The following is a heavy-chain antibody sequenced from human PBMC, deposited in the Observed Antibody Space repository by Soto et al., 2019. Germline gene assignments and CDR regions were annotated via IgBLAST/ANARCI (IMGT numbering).Heavy chain of an antibody. Sequence: QVQLEESGGGVVQPGRSLRLSCAASGFTFSSSVMHWVRQAPGRGLEWVAGIWSDGSKKYYADSVTGRFAISRDNSINTLYLQMSSLSAEDTAVYYCAREVLRSGYRYAVDVWGQGTTVTVSS. CDR3: AREVLRSGYRYAVDV. CDR2: IWSDGSKK. J-gene: IGHJ6*02. CDR1: GFTFSSSV. V-gene: IGHV3-33*01. D-gene: IGHD5-12*01.